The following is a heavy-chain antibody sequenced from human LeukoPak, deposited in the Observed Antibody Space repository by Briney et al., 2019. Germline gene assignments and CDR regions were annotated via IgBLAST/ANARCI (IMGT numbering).Heavy chain of an antibody. V-gene: IGHV4-4*02. CDR2: IYHSGST. D-gene: IGHD3-3*01. CDR1: GGSISSSYW. CDR3: ARDEAIFGAGYYYGMDV. Sequence: PSETLSLTCAVSGGSISSSYWWSWVRQPPGKGLEWIGEIYHSGSTNYNPSLKSRVTISVDKSKNQFSLKLSSVTAADTAVYYCARDEAIFGAGYYYGMDVWGQGTTVTVSS. J-gene: IGHJ6*02.